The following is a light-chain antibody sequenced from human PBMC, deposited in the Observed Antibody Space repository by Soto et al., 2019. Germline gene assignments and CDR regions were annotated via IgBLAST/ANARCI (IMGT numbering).Light chain of an antibody. CDR1: QSVSTS. CDR2: DAS. CDR3: QVRDVWPS. J-gene: IGKJ1*01. V-gene: IGKV3-11*01. Sequence: IVLTQSPVTLALSPGERAVLSCRASQSVSTSLAWYQHKPGQAPRLFIYDASKRAPGIPARFSGSGSGTDFTITISSIEPEDFAVYYCQVRDVWPSFGQGTKVEI.